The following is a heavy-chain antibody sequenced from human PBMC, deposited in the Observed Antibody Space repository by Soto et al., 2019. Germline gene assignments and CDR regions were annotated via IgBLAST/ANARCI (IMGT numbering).Heavy chain of an antibody. CDR1: GCSISSSSYY. V-gene: IGHV4-39*01. D-gene: IGHD5-12*01. J-gene: IGHJ4*02. Sequence: SETLSLTCTFSGCSISSSSYYWGWIRQPPGKGLEWIGSIYYSGSTYYNPSLKSRVTISVDTSKNQFSLKLSSVTAADTAVYYCARHYGMATILDYWGQGTLVTVSS. CDR2: IYYSGST. CDR3: ARHYGMATILDY.